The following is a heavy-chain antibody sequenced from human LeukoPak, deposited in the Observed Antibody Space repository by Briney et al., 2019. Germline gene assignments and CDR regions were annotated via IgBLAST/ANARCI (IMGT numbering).Heavy chain of an antibody. D-gene: IGHD3-22*01. CDR3: ARARGPGSGYDP. J-gene: IGHJ5*02. V-gene: IGHV4-39*01. Sequence: SETLSLTCTVSGGSISSSSYYWGWIRQPPGKGLEWIGSIYYSGSTYYNPSLKSRVTISVDTSKDQFSLKLSSVTAADTAVYYCARARGPGSGYDPWGQGTLVTVSS. CDR2: IYYSGST. CDR1: GGSISSSSYY.